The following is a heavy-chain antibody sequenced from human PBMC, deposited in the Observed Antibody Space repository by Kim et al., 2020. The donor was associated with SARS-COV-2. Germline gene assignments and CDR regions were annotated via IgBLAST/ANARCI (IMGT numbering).Heavy chain of an antibody. CDR2: INGDSSEA. Sequence: GGSLRLSCAASGFSFAHHAMSWVRQVPGKTLEWVSLINGDSSEAYYGDSVRGRFTISRDNSKNSVFLQMNSLRSEDSALYFCVKSIGVSYPRSRNLQHWGQGTRVTVSS. J-gene: IGHJ1*01. CDR1: GFSFAHHA. D-gene: IGHD2-8*01. CDR3: VKSIGVSYPRSRNLQH. V-gene: IGHV3-43*02.